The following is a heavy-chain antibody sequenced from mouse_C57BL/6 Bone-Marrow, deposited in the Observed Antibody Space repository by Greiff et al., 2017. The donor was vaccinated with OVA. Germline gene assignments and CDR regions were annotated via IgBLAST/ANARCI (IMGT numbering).Heavy chain of an antibody. V-gene: IGHV6-3*01. CDR1: GFTFSNYW. CDR3: TDGSYFDY. Sequence: EVMLVESGGGLVQPGGSMKLSCVASGFTFSNYWMNWVRQSPEKGLEWVAQIRLKSDNYATHYAESVKGRITISRDDSKRIVYLQMNNLRAEDTGMYYCTDGSYFDYWGQGTTLTVSS. J-gene: IGHJ2*01. CDR2: IRLKSDNYAT.